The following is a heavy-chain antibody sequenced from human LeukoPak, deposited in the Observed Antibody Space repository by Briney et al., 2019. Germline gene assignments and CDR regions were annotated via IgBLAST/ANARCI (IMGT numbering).Heavy chain of an antibody. CDR2: INPNSGGT. V-gene: IGHV1-2*02. Sequence: ASVKVSCKTSGYTFTDYQMHWVRQAPGQGLEWMGWINPNSGGTNYAQKLQGRVTMTRDTSMSTAHMELSRLRSDDTAVYYCARDLGIEVAGHWYFDFWGRGTLVTVSS. D-gene: IGHD6-19*01. J-gene: IGHJ2*01. CDR1: GYTFTDYQ. CDR3: ARDLGIEVAGHWYFDF.